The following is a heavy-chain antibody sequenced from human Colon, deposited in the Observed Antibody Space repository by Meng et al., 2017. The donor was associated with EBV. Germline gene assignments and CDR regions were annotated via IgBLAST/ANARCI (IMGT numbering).Heavy chain of an antibody. Sequence: QVQLEEAGPGLVGPSGTLSLTCPVSGGPISTSDGWSLVRQPPGKGLEWIGEIYRGGGTNYNPSFKSRVTISVDTSNNHFSLKLSYVTAADTAVYYCARVRVIPAAVGFDYWGQGTLVTVSS. V-gene: IGHV4-4*02. J-gene: IGHJ4*02. D-gene: IGHD2-2*01. CDR1: GGPISTSDG. CDR2: IYRGGGT. CDR3: ARVRVIPAAVGFDY.